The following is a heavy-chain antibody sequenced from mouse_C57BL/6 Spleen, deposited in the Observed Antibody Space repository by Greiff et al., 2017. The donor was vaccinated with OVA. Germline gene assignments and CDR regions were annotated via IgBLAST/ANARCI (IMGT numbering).Heavy chain of an antibody. V-gene: IGHV1-69*01. Sequence: VKLQQPGAELVMPGASVKLSCKASGYTFTSYWMHWVKQRPGQGLEWIGEIDPSDSYTNYNQKFKGKSTLTVDKSSSTAYMQLSSLTSEDSAVYYCARKNFYYGNYLSYWYFDVWGTGTTVTVSS. D-gene: IGHD2-1*01. J-gene: IGHJ1*03. CDR3: ARKNFYYGNYLSYWYFDV. CDR1: GYTFTSYW. CDR2: IDPSDSYT.